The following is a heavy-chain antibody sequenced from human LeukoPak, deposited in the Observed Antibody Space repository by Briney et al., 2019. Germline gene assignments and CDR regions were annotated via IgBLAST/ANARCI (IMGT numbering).Heavy chain of an antibody. Sequence: PGRSLSLSCAASGFTFSSFGMHWVRQAPGKGLEWVSSISSSSSYIYYADSVKGRFTISRDNAKNSLYLQMNSLRAEDTAVYYCARDLSAIAAAGTTAYFQHWGQGTLFT. CDR3: ARDLSAIAAAGTTAYFQH. V-gene: IGHV3-21*01. CDR1: GFTFSSFG. CDR2: ISSSSSYI. D-gene: IGHD6-13*01. J-gene: IGHJ1*01.